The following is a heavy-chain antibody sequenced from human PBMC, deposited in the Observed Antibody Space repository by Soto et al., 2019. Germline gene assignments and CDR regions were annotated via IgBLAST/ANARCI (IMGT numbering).Heavy chain of an antibody. CDR3: ARETDWLFKYYFDY. D-gene: IGHD3-9*01. V-gene: IGHV1-3*01. CDR1: GYTFTSYA. J-gene: IGHJ4*02. Sequence: ASVKVSCKASGYTFTSYAMHWVRQAPGQRLEWMGWINAGNGNTRYSQKFQGRVTITRDTSASTAYMELSSLRSEDTAVYYCARETDWLFKYYFDYWGQGTLVTVSS. CDR2: INAGNGNT.